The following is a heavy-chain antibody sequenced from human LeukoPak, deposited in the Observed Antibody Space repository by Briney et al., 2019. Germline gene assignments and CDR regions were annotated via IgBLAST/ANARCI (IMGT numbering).Heavy chain of an antibody. D-gene: IGHD5-24*01. V-gene: IGHV3-23*01. Sequence: PGGSLRLSCAASGFTFNSYAMSWVRQAPGKGLEWVSAISGSGDDPSYADSVKGRFTISRDNSRNTLYLQMNSLRAEDTAVYYCAKQFVDIWGQGTLVTVSS. CDR1: GFTFNSYA. CDR2: ISGSGDDP. CDR3: AKQFVDI. J-gene: IGHJ5*02.